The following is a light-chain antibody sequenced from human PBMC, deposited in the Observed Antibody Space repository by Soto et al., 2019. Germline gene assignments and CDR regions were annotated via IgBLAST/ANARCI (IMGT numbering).Light chain of an antibody. CDR3: QQRSDWPLT. V-gene: IGKV3-11*01. CDR2: DVS. Sequence: EIVLTQSPATLSLSPGDRATLSCRASQSVNNYLAWYQQKPGQAPRLLIYDVSNRATGIPARFSGSGSGTDFTLTISRLEPEDFAVYYCQQRSDWPLTFGGGTKVEIK. J-gene: IGKJ4*01. CDR1: QSVNNY.